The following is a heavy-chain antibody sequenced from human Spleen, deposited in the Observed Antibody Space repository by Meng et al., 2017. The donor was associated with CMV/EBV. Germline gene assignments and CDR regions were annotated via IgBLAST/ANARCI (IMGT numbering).Heavy chain of an antibody. CDR3: ARMSMGRAKRYYFDY. Sequence: GESLKISCGVSGFTFNTYWMSWVRQAPGKGLEWVANINEDGNEKHYVDSVKGRFTISRHNAKNSLYLQMNSLRAEDTAVYYCARMSMGRAKRYYFDYWGQGTLVTVSS. CDR1: GFTFNTYW. CDR2: INEDGNEK. J-gene: IGHJ4*02. D-gene: IGHD3-10*01. V-gene: IGHV3-7*01.